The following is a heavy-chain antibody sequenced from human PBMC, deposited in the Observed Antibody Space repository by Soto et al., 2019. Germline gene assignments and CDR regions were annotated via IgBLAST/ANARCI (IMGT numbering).Heavy chain of an antibody. D-gene: IGHD6-19*01. V-gene: IGHV4-39*01. Sequence: SETLSLTCTVSGGSISSSSYYWGWIRQPPGKGLEWIGSIYYSGSTYYNPSLKSRVTISVDTSKNQFSLKLSSVTAADTAVYYCARHGRAYSSGGRGLFDPWGQGTLVTVSS. J-gene: IGHJ5*02. CDR2: IYYSGST. CDR3: ARHGRAYSSGGRGLFDP. CDR1: GGSISSSSYY.